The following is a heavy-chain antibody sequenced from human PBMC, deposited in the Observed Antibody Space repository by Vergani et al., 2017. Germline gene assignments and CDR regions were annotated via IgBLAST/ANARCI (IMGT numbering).Heavy chain of an antibody. Sequence: QVQLQESGPGLVKPSQTLSLTCSVSGGSFSSAGYYWSWIRQSPGKGLEWIGYIYSTGSTNYNPSLNSRVTMSVDTSKNQFSLKLRSVTAADTAVYFCARVMYRDEASTGYRLEGMDIWGQGTTVTISS. V-gene: IGHV4-61*08. CDR2: IYSTGST. CDR3: ARVMYRDEASTGYRLEGMDI. J-gene: IGHJ6*02. D-gene: IGHD3-9*01. CDR1: GGSFSSAGYY.